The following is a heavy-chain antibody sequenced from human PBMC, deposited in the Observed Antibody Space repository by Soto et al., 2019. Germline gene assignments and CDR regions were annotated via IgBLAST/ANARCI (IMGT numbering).Heavy chain of an antibody. V-gene: IGHV3-48*03. CDR1: GFTFSSYE. D-gene: IGHD4-4*01. CDR3: ARDQWLSDDYNGPFEY. Sequence: GALRLSCAASGFTFSSYEMNWVRQAPGKGLEWVSYISSSGSIKDYADSVKGRCTISRDNAKNSLYLQMNSLRAEDTAVYYCARDQWLSDDYNGPFEYWGQGTLVTVSS. J-gene: IGHJ4*02. CDR2: ISSSGSIK.